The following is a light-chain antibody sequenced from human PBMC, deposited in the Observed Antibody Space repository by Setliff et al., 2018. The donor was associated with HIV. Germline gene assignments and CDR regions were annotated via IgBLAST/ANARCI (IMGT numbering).Light chain of an antibody. CDR1: TSDISHYNF. CDR3: SSYTTNTTFV. J-gene: IGLJ1*01. Sequence: QSALTQPASVSASPGQSITISCTGTTSDISHYNFVSWYQQHPDSAPKLLIYEVFNRPSGVSHRFSGSKSGNTASLTISGLQAEDEADYYCSSYTTNTTFVFGTGTKVTVL. CDR2: EVF. V-gene: IGLV2-14*01.